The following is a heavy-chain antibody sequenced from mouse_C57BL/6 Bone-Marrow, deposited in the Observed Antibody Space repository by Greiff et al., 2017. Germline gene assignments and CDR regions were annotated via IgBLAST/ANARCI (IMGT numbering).Heavy chain of an antibody. V-gene: IGHV1-81*01. CDR1: GYTFTSYG. D-gene: IGHD2-2*01. CDR3: ARFYYGYDGWFAY. J-gene: IGHJ3*01. CDR2: IYPRSGNT. Sequence: QVQLQQSGAELARPGASVKLSCKASGYTFTSYGISWVKQRTGQGLEWIGEIYPRSGNTYYNEKFKGKATLTADKSSSPAYMELRSLTSEDSAVYFCARFYYGYDGWFAYWGQGTLVTVSA.